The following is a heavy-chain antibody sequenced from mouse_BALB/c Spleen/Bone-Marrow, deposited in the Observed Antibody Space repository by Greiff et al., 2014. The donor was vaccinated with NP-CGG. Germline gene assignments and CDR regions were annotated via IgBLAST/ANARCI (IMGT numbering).Heavy chain of an antibody. V-gene: IGHV1S56*01. CDR3: ARSPGSSPAWFAY. CDR1: GYTFTSYY. J-gene: IGHJ3*01. Sequence: VQLVESGPELVKPGASVRISCKASGYTFTSYYIHWVKQRPGQGLEWIGWIYPGNVNTKYNEKFKGKATLTAGKSSSTAYMQLSSLTSEDSAVYFRARSPGSSPAWFAYWGQGTLVTVSA. D-gene: IGHD1-1*01. CDR2: IYPGNVNT.